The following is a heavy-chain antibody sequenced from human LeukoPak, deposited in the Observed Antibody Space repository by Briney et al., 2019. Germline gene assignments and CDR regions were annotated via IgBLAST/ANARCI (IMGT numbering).Heavy chain of an antibody. CDR2: IIPILGIA. V-gene: IGHV1-69*04. CDR3: ARDLPTSSPRAENY. Sequence: ASVKVSCKASGGTFSSYTNSWVRQAPGQGLEWMGRIIPILGIANYAQKFQGRVTITADKSPSTGYMELSSLTSEDTAVYYCARDLPTSSPRAENYWGQGTLVTVSS. D-gene: IGHD6-6*01. CDR1: GGTFSSYT. J-gene: IGHJ4*02.